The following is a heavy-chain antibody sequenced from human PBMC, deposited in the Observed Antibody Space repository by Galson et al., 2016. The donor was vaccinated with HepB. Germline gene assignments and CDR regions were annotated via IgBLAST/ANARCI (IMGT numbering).Heavy chain of an antibody. V-gene: IGHV3-23*01. CDR2: ISGDGGST. CDR1: GFTFGRYA. CDR3: ARFTQEWLDRVYYFDY. Sequence: SLRLSCAASGFTFGRYAMSWVRQAPGKGLEWVSAISGDGGSTYYAGSGQGRFTSPRDRSTNTMYLQMNSLRTDDTAVYYCARFTQEWLDRVYYFDYWGQGTLVTVSS. D-gene: IGHD6-19*01. J-gene: IGHJ4*02.